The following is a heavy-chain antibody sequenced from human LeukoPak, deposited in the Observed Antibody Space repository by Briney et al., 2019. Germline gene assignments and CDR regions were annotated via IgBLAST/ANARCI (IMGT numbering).Heavy chain of an antibody. V-gene: IGHV3-53*01. CDR3: ARVIAARAKYYYSYYMDV. Sequence: PGGSLRLSCAASGFTVNSNYMSWVRQAPGKGLEWVSVIYSGGSTYYADSVKGRFTISRDNSKNTLYLQMNSLRAEDTAVYYCARVIAARAKYYYSYYMDVWRKGTTGTVSS. D-gene: IGHD6-6*01. J-gene: IGHJ6*03. CDR1: GFTVNSNY. CDR2: IYSGGST.